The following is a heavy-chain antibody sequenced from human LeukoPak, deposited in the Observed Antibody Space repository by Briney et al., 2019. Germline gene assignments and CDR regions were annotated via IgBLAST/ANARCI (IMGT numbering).Heavy chain of an antibody. D-gene: IGHD3-22*01. Sequence: GGSLRLSCAASGFTFSSYEMNWVRQAPGKGLEWVSYISIGGSTIYYADSVKGRFTISRDNAKKSLYLQMNSLRAEDTAVYYCAREELDYCYDSGGYLEFDYWGQGTLVTVSS. CDR3: AREELDYCYDSGGYLEFDY. J-gene: IGHJ4*02. V-gene: IGHV3-48*03. CDR2: ISIGGSTI. CDR1: GFTFSSYE.